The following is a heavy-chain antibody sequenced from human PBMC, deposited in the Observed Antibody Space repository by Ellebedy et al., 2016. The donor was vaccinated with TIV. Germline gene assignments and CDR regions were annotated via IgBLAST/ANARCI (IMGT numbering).Heavy chain of an antibody. J-gene: IGHJ4*02. Sequence: GESLKISCAPSGFTFSSYSMNWVRQAPGKGLEGVSSISSTVTFIYYADSVKGRLTISRDNAKNSLYLQMNSVGTEDTAVYYCARGAHRTGTTSIDYWGQGTLVTVSS. V-gene: IGHV3-21*06. CDR3: ARGAHRTGTTSIDY. CDR1: GFTFSSYS. D-gene: IGHD1-7*01. CDR2: ISSTVTFI.